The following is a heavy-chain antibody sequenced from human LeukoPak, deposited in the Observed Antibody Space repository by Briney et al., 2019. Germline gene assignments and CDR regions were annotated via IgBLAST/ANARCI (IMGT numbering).Heavy chain of an antibody. CDR2: ISSSSSYI. CDR3: AKRRDSSGYHLDY. Sequence: GGSLRLSCAASGFTFSSYSMNWVRQAPGKGPEWVSSISSSSSYIYYADSVKGRFTISRDNAKNTLYLQMNSLRAEDTAVYYCAKRRDSSGYHLDYWGQGTLVTVSS. CDR1: GFTFSSYS. V-gene: IGHV3-21*04. J-gene: IGHJ4*02. D-gene: IGHD3-22*01.